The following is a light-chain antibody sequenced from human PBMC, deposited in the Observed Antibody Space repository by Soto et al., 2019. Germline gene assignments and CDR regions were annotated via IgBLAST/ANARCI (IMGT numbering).Light chain of an antibody. Sequence: DIQMTQSPSTLSASVGDRVTITCRASQSINSWLAWYQQKPGRAPKLLIYKASSLESGVPSRFSGSGSGTEFTLTISSLQPDDFATYYCQQYTSYSTFGQGTKGEIK. CDR1: QSINSW. V-gene: IGKV1-5*03. CDR2: KAS. J-gene: IGKJ1*01. CDR3: QQYTSYST.